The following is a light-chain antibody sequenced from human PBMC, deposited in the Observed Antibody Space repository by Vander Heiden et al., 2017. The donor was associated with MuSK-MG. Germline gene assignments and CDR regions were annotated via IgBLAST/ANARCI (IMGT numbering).Light chain of an antibody. J-gene: IGKJ2*01. CDR3: QQYNTWPPAT. CDR2: GAS. CDR1: RSVSSN. Sequence: IVMTQSPATLSVSPGERATLSFRASRSVSSNFAWYQQKPGQAPRLRSHGASTRATGIPARVSGSGSGTECTLTISSLQSEVFAVYDGQQYNTWPPATCGQGTKLEIK. V-gene: IGKV3-15*01.